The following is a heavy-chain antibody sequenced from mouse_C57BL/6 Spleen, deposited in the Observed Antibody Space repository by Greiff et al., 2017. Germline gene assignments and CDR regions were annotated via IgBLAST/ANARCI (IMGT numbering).Heavy chain of an antibody. V-gene: IGHV14-4*01. Sequence: EVKLQESGAELVRPGASVKLSCTASGFNIKDDYMHWVKQRPEQGLEWIGWIDPENGDTEYASKFQGKATITADTSSNTAYLQLSSLTSEDTAVYYCTTVTTVVFDYWGQGTTLTVSS. CDR1: GFNIKDDY. CDR2: IDPENGDT. CDR3: TTVTTVVFDY. D-gene: IGHD1-1*01. J-gene: IGHJ2*01.